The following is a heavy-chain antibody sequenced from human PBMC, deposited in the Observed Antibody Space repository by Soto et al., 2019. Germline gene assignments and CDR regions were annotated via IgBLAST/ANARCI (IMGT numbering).Heavy chain of an antibody. D-gene: IGHD2-8*01. CDR1: GFTFSSYW. CDR3: ARVPIGKYGVWNY. J-gene: IGHJ4*02. CDR2: INPGGTIT. Sequence: EEQLVESGGGLVEPGGSLRLSCAASGFTFSSYWMHWVRQAPGKGLVWVSRINPGGTITDYADSVKGRFTLSRDNAKNTVYLQVNSLRGDDTAEYFCARVPIGKYGVWNYWGQGTLVTVSS. V-gene: IGHV3-74*01.